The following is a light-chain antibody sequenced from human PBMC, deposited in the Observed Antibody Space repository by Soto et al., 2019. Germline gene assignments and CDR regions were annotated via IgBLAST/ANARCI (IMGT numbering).Light chain of an antibody. V-gene: IGLV2-14*01. CDR3: NAYTSSSAYV. CDR1: SSDVGGYDY. CDR2: DVS. Sequence: QSALTQPASVSGSPGQSITISCARTSSDVGGYDYVSWYQQHPGKAPKLMIYDVSNRPSGVSNRFSGSKSGNTASLTISGLQAEDEADYYCNAYTSSSAYVFGTGTQLTVL. J-gene: IGLJ1*01.